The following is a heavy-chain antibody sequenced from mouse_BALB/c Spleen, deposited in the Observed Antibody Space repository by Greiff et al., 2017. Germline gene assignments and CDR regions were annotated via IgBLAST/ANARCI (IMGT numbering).Heavy chain of an antibody. CDR3: ARGGVYDGYYAWFAY. J-gene: IGHJ3*01. CDR2: ISYDGSN. Sequence: EVQLQQSGPGLVKPSQSLSLTCSVTGYSITSGYYWNWIRQFPGNELEWMGYISYDGSNNYNPSLKNRISSTRDTSKNQFFLKLNSVTTEDTASYDSARGGVYDGYYAWFAYWGQGTLVTVSA. CDR1: GYSITSGYY. V-gene: IGHV3-6*02. D-gene: IGHD2-3*01.